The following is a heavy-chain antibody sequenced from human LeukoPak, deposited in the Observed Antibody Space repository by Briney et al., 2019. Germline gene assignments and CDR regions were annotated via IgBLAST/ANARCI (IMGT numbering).Heavy chain of an antibody. J-gene: IGHJ5*02. Sequence: PGGSLRLSCAGSGFTFRSYWMNWVRQAPGKGLEWLAIIKQDGTEKHYKGSVEDRFTISRDNAKNSLHLQMNSLRAEDTAVYYCAGGSGYLITSWGQGTLVTVSS. D-gene: IGHD3-9*01. CDR1: GFTFRSYW. CDR3: AGGSGYLITS. CDR2: IKQDGTEK. V-gene: IGHV3-7*01.